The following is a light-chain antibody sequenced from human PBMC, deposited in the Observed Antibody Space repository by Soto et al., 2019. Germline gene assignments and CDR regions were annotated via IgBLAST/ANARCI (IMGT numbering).Light chain of an antibody. V-gene: IGLV3-21*02. CDR1: NIGSKT. CDR3: SSYAGSDYPYV. J-gene: IGLJ1*01. CDR2: DDS. Sequence: SYELTQPPSMSVAPGQTARITCGGNNIGSKTVHWYQQKAGQAPVLVVYDDSDRPSGIPERFSGSNSGNTASLTVSGLQAEDEGDYYCSSYAGSDYPYVFGTGTKVTVL.